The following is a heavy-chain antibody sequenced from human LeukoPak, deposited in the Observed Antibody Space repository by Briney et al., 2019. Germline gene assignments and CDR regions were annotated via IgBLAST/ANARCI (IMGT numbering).Heavy chain of an antibody. CDR3: ARQLAWQRGRYYYYMDV. V-gene: IGHV5-51*01. Sequence: GESLKISCKGSGYSFTSYWIGWVRQMPGKGLEWMGIIYPGDSDTRYSPSFQGQVTISADKSISTAYLQWSSLKASDTAMYYCARQLAWQRGRYYYYMDVWGKGTTVTVSS. CDR1: GYSFTSYW. CDR2: IYPGDSDT. D-gene: IGHD3-10*01. J-gene: IGHJ6*03.